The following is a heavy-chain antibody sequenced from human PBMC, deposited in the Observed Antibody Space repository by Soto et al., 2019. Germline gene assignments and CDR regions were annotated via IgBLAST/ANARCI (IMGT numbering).Heavy chain of an antibody. J-gene: IGHJ4*02. V-gene: IGHV3-30*18. D-gene: IGHD6-6*01. CDR3: AKYLWLLSSSSAPDLDY. CDR1: GFTFSSYG. Sequence: QVQLVESGGGVVQPGRSLRLSCAASGFTFSSYGMHWVRQAPGKGLEWVAVISYDGSNKYYADSVKGRFTISRDNSKNTLYLQMNSLRAEDTAVYYCAKYLWLLSSSSAPDLDYWGQGTLVTVSS. CDR2: ISYDGSNK.